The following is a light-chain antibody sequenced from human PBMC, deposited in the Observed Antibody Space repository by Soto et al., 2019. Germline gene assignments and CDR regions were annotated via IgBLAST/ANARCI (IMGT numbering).Light chain of an antibody. J-gene: IGKJ1*01. V-gene: IGKV3-15*01. CDR2: GAS. CDR3: QQYNNWPLWT. CDR1: QSVSSN. Sequence: EIVMTQSPAPLSVSPGERATLSCRASQSVSSNLAWYQQKPGQAPRLLIYGASTRATAIPARFSGSGSGTEFTLTISSLQSEDFAVYYCQQYNNWPLWTFGQGTKVEIK.